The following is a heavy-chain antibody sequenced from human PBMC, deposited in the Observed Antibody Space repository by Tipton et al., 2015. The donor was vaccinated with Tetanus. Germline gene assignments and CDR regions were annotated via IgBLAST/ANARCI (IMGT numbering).Heavy chain of an antibody. CDR2: IYYTGST. D-gene: IGHD3-22*01. Sequence: LSLTCTVSGDSVSGYYWSWIRQPPGKGLEWIGYIYYTGSTNYNPSLKSGVTISLDTSKNQFSLKLTSVSAADTAVYYCARDSYYSSRWSFADYWGQGTLVTVSS. V-gene: IGHV4-59*02. J-gene: IGHJ4*02. CDR3: ARDSYYSSRWSFADY. CDR1: GDSVSGYY.